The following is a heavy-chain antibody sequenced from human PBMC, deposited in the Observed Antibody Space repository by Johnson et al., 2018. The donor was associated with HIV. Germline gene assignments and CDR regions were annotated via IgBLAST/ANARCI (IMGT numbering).Heavy chain of an antibody. Sequence: QVQLVESGGGVVQPGRSLRLSCAASGFTFSSYGMHWVRQAPGKGLEWVAVIWYDGSNKYYADSVKGRFTISRDNSKITLYLQMSSLRVEDTAVYFCAKVGANWAHLDVWGQGTMVTVSS. J-gene: IGHJ3*01. CDR2: IWYDGSNK. CDR1: GFTFSSYG. D-gene: IGHD1-26*01. V-gene: IGHV3-33*06. CDR3: AKVGANWAHLDV.